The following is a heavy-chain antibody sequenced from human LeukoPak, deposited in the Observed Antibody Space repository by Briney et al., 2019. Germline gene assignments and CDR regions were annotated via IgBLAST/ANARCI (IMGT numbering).Heavy chain of an antibody. D-gene: IGHD6-13*01. J-gene: IGHJ4*02. CDR3: ARDQVVSSSN. V-gene: IGHV3-48*01. Sequence: GGSLRLFCAASGFTFSGYAMSWVRQAPGKGLEWVSYISSSGSTIYYADSVKGPFTISRDNANNSLYLQMYSLRAEDSGVYYCARDQVVSSSNWGQGALVTVSS. CDR1: GFTFSGYA. CDR2: ISSSGSTI.